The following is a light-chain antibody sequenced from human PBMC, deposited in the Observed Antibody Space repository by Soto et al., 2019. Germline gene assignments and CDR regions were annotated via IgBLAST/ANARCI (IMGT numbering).Light chain of an antibody. CDR2: GAS. CDR3: QQYNNWPPDRT. Sequence: EIVMTQSPATLSVSPGERATLSCRASQSVSSNLAWYQQKPGQAPRLLIYGASTRATGIPDRFSGSGSGTEFTLTISSLQSEDFAIYFCQQYNNWPPDRTFGQGTKVELK. V-gene: IGKV3-15*01. CDR1: QSVSSN. J-gene: IGKJ1*01.